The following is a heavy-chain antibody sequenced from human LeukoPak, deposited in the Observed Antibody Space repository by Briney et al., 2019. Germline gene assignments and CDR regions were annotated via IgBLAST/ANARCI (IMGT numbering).Heavy chain of an antibody. CDR3: ARAREDKAGTPMDV. V-gene: IGHV3-53*01. CDR1: GGSISTDNCY. Sequence: ETLSLTCTVSGGSISTDNCYWGWVRQAPGKGLEWVSVIYSGGSTYYADSVKGRFTISRDNSKNTLYLQMNSLRAEDTAVYYCARAREDKAGTPMDVWGQGTTVTVSS. CDR2: IYSGGST. J-gene: IGHJ6*02. D-gene: IGHD1-7*01.